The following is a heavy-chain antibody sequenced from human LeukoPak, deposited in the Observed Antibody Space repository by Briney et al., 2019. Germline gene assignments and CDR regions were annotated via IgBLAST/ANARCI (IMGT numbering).Heavy chain of an antibody. CDR3: ARLDGGQLGHCSSTSCNGAFDI. CDR2: IHYTGST. V-gene: IGHV4-39*07. D-gene: IGHD2-2*01. CDR1: GDSISSGPYF. J-gene: IGHJ3*02. Sequence: PSETLSLTCTVSGDSISSGPYFWGWIRQPPGKGLEWIGNIHYTGSTYYKSSLRSRVTMSVDTSKNQFSLVLSSVTAADTAMYYCARLDGGQLGHCSSTSCNGAFDIWGQGAMVTVSS.